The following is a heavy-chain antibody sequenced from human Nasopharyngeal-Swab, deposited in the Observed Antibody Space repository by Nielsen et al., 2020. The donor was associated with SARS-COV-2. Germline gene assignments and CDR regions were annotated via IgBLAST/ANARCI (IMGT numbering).Heavy chain of an antibody. Sequence: LRLSCTVSGGSISSGSYYWSWIRQPAGKGLEWIGRIYTSGSTNYNPSLKSRVTISVDTSKNQFSLKLSSVTAADTAVYYCARAFYYDSSGYYENWFDPWGQGTLVTVSS. CDR3: ARAFYYDSSGYYENWFDP. V-gene: IGHV4-61*02. D-gene: IGHD3-22*01. CDR2: IYTSGST. J-gene: IGHJ5*02. CDR1: GGSISSGSYY.